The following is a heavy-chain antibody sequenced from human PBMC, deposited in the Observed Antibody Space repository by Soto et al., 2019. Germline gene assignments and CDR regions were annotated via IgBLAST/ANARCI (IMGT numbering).Heavy chain of an antibody. J-gene: IGHJ3*02. CDR3: ARYWNAGTLYGAFDI. V-gene: IGHV1-69*06. Sequence: VQLVQSGAEVRKPGSSVQVSCEASGGSFNNYVISWLRQAPGQGLEWMGGIIPNYAAANSAQKFRGRLTINADKATNTAYMELNSLRPEDTATYYCARYWNAGTLYGAFDIWGQGTTVIVS. D-gene: IGHD4-17*01. CDR1: GGSFNNYV. CDR2: IIPNYAAA.